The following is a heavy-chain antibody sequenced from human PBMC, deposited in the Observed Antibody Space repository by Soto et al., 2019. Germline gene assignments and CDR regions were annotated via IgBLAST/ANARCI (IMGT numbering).Heavy chain of an antibody. V-gene: IGHV3-48*01. J-gene: IGHJ6*03. CDR2: ISSSSSNI. D-gene: IGHD2-15*01. Sequence: EEHLVESGGGLIQPGGSLRLSCAASGFRFNGHSMNWVRQAPGEGLEWLSYISSSSSNIYYADSVKGRFTISRDNAKNSLFLQMNSLRAEDTAVYFCARDPRYCSGGNCYSHFYYYYMDVWGKGTTVTVSS. CDR1: GFRFNGHS. CDR3: ARDPRYCSGGNCYSHFYYYYMDV.